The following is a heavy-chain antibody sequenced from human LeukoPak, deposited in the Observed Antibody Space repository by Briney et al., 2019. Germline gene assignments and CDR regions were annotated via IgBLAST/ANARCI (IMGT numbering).Heavy chain of an antibody. CDR2: IYSGGST. CDR1: GFTVSSNH. J-gene: IGHJ4*02. CDR3: AGSAYTYGTPYYFDF. V-gene: IGHV3-53*01. Sequence: GGSLRLSCAASGFTVSSNHMSWVRQAPGKGLEWVSVIYSGGSTYYADSVKGRSTISRDNSKNTLYLQMNSLRAEDTAVYYCAGSAYTYGTPYYFDFWGQGTLVTVSS. D-gene: IGHD5-18*01.